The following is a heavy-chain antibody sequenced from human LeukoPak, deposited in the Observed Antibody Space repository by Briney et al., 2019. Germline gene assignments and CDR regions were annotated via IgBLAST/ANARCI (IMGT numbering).Heavy chain of an antibody. V-gene: IGHV3-30-3*01. D-gene: IGHD5-18*01. J-gene: IGHJ6*02. CDR2: ISYDASNK. CDR3: ARASEEEGYTYAPYYYGLDV. CDR1: GFTFNIYE. Sequence: PGGSLRLSCAASGFTFNIYEMHWVRQAPGKGLEWVAVISYDASNKYYADSVKGRFTISRDNSKNTLYLQMNSLRAEDTAVYYCARASEEEGYTYAPYYYGLDVWGQGTTVTVSS.